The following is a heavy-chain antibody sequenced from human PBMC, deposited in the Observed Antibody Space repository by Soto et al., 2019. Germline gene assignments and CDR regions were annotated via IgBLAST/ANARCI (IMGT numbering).Heavy chain of an antibody. CDR1: GYTFTSYD. D-gene: IGHD1-26*01. CDR2: MNPNNGDT. CDR3: ATPFLGN. Sequence: PGASVKVSCKASGYTFTSYDINWVRQATGQGLEWMGWMNPNNGDTDYAQKFQGRVTMTRNTSISTAYMELNYLRSEDTAVNYCATPFLGNWGQGTLVTVSS. V-gene: IGHV1-8*01. J-gene: IGHJ4*02.